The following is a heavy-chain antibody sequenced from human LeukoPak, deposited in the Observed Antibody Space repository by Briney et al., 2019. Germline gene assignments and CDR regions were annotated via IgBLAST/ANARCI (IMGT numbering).Heavy chain of an antibody. D-gene: IGHD3-16*01. CDR3: ARGPVSGDFDY. CDR1: GGSFSGYY. V-gene: IGHV4-34*01. Sequence: SETLSLTCAVYGGSFSGYYWSWIRQPPGKGLEWIGEINHSGSTNYNPSLKSRVTISVDTSKNQFSLKLSSVTAADTAVYYCARGPVSGDFDYWGQGTLVTVSS. CDR2: INHSGST. J-gene: IGHJ4*02.